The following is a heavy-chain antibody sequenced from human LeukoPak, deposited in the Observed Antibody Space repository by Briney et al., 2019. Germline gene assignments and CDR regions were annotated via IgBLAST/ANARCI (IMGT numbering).Heavy chain of an antibody. CDR2: IYYSGST. Sequence: SETLSLTCTVSGGSISSSSYYWGWIRQPPGTGLEWIGSIYYSGSTYYNPSLKSRVTISVDTSKNQFSLKLSSVTAADTAVYYCARHPRRDGYSNFDYWGQGTLVTVSS. CDR1: GGSISSSSYY. CDR3: ARHPRRDGYSNFDY. V-gene: IGHV4-39*01. D-gene: IGHD5-24*01. J-gene: IGHJ4*02.